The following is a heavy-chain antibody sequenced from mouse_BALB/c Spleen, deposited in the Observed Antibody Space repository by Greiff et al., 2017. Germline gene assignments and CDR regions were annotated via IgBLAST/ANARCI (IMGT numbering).Heavy chain of an antibody. Sequence: EVKLMESGPGLVKPSQSLSLTCSVTGYSITSGYYWNWIRQFPGNKLEWMGYISYDGSNNYNPSLKNRISITRDTSKNQFFLKLNSVTTEDTATYYCARTYDYAWFAYWGQGTLVTVSA. CDR1: GYSITSGYY. CDR2: ISYDGSN. D-gene: IGHD2-4*01. V-gene: IGHV3-6*02. J-gene: IGHJ3*01. CDR3: ARTYDYAWFAY.